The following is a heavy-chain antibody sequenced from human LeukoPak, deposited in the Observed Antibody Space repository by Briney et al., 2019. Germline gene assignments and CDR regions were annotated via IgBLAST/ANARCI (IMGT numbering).Heavy chain of an antibody. CDR1: GFTFSRYW. D-gene: IGHD6-19*01. CDR3: ARGYSSGWYQGDAFDI. Sequence: PGGSLRLSCAASGFTFSRYWMSWVRQAPGKGLEWVANIKHDGNEKYYADSVKGRFTISRDNSKNTLYLQMNSLRAEDTAVYYCARGYSSGWYQGDAFDIWGQGTMVTVSS. CDR2: IKHDGNEK. J-gene: IGHJ3*02. V-gene: IGHV3-7*02.